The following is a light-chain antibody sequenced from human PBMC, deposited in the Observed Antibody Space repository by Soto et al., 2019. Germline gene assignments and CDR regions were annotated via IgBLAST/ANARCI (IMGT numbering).Light chain of an antibody. CDR3: QQYGSSPGT. J-gene: IGKJ1*01. V-gene: IGKV3-20*01. CDR2: GAS. Sequence: EIVLTQSPGTLSLSPGERATLSCRASQSVSSSYLAWYQQKPGQAPRLLIYGASSRATGIPDRFSGSGSGTDFTLTISRLEPEDFSEYYCQQYGSSPGTFGYGTKVEIK. CDR1: QSVSSSY.